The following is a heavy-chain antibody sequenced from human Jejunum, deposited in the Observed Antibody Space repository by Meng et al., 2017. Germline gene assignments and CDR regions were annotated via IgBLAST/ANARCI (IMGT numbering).Heavy chain of an antibody. Sequence: QVQLVQSGSEVNKPGASVNVSCKASGYTFINYGIVWVRQAPGQGLEWMGWISTYNGNTNYAQNFQDRVTMTTDTSTSTAYMELSSLTSEDTAVYYCARRTQSTGTALGYWGQGTLVTVSS. D-gene: IGHD1-1*01. CDR3: ARRTQSTGTALGY. V-gene: IGHV1-18*01. CDR1: GYTFINYG. CDR2: ISTYNGNT. J-gene: IGHJ4*02.